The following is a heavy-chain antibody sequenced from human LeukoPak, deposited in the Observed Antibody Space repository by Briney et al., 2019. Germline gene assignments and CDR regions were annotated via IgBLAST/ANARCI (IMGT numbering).Heavy chain of an antibody. Sequence: PSETLSLTCAVYGGSFSGYYWSWIRQPPGKGLEWIGEINHSGSTNYNPSLKSRVTISVDTSKNQFSLKLSSVTAADMAVYYCARYSRGWYSSYFDYWGQGTLVTVSS. CDR2: INHSGST. CDR1: GGSFSGYY. V-gene: IGHV4-34*01. J-gene: IGHJ4*02. D-gene: IGHD6-19*01. CDR3: ARYSRGWYSSYFDY.